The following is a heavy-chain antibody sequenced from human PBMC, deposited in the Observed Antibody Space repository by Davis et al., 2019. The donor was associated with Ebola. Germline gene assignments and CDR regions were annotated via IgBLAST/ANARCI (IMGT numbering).Heavy chain of an antibody. D-gene: IGHD4-17*01. J-gene: IGHJ4*02. CDR2: IRSKANSYAT. CDR3: TSTVTNGDY. Sequence: GESLKISCAASGFTFSGPAMHWVRQASGKGLEWVGRIRSKANSYATAYAASVKGRFTISRDDSKNTAYLQMNSLKTEDTAVYYCTSTVTNGDYWGQGTLVTVSS. V-gene: IGHV3-73*01. CDR1: GFTFSGPA.